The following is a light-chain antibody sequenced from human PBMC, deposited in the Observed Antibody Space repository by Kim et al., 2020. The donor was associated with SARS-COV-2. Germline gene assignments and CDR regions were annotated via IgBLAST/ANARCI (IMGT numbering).Light chain of an antibody. CDR2: SSD. J-gene: IGLJ3*02. CDR3: ASWDGSLGAWV. Sequence: QSVLTQPPSASETPGQRVTISCSGSNSNIGRKHVYWYQQLPGTAPKLLIYSSDQRPSEVPDRFSGSKSGTSASLAISGLRSEDEGDYYCASWDGSLGAWVFGGGTQLTVL. CDR1: NSNIGRKH. V-gene: IGLV1-47*01.